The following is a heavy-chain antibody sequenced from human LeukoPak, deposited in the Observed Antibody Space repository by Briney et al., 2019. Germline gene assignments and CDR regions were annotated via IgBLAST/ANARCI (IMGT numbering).Heavy chain of an antibody. D-gene: IGHD1-26*01. CDR1: GFTFSSYE. CDR2: FSSSGSTI. V-gene: IGHV3-48*03. J-gene: IGHJ4*02. CDR3: TSRIGWELLRDYGPNFDY. Sequence: GGSLRLSCAASGFTFSSYEMNWVRQAPGKGLEWVSYFSSSGSTIYYADSVKGRFTISRDNAKNSLYLQMNSLRAEDTAVYYCTSRIGWELLRDYGPNFDYWGQGTLVTVSS.